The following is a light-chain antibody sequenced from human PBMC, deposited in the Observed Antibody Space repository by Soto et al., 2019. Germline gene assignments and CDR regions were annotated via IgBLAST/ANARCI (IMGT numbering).Light chain of an antibody. CDR3: QQSYSTLTWT. CDR2: AAS. Sequence: DIPMPQSPSSLSASVGDRVTITCRASQSISSYSNWYQQKPGKAPNLLIYAASSLQSGVPSRFSGSGSGTDFTLAISSLQPEDVVTYYCQQSYSTLTWTVGQGTEVEIK. V-gene: IGKV1-39*01. CDR1: QSISSY. J-gene: IGKJ1*01.